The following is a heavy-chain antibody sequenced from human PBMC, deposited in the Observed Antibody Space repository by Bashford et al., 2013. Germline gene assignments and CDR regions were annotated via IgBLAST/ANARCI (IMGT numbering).Heavy chain of an antibody. CDR3: ARVHYGDLI. J-gene: IGHJ4*02. CDR2: INQDGRET. V-gene: IGHV3-7*03. D-gene: IGHD4-17*01. Sequence: VRPGVHGKGAWSGWPNINQDGRETYYVDSVRGRFTISRDNPKSSLYLQMNSLRAEDTAMYYCARVHYGDLIWGQGTLVTVSS.